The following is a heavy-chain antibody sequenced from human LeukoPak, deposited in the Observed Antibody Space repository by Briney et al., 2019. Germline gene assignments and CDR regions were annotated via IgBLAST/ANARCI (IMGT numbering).Heavy chain of an antibody. D-gene: IGHD2-2*01. CDR1: GGSISSSNW. CDR2: IYHSGST. CDR3: AGDLSSTSRSRPQNYYYGMDV. Sequence: SETLSLTCAVSGGSISSSNWWSWVRQPPGKGLEWIGEIYHSGSTYYNPSLKSRVTISVDTSKNQFSLKLSSVTAADTAVYYCAGDLSSTSRSRPQNYYYGMDVWGQGTTVTVSS. V-gene: IGHV4-4*02. J-gene: IGHJ6*02.